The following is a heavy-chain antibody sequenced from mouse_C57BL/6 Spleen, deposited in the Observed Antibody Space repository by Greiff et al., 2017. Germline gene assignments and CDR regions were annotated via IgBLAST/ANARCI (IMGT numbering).Heavy chain of an antibody. CDR1: GYTFTSYW. D-gene: IGHD1-1*01. V-gene: IGHV1-64*01. Sequence: QVQLQQPGAELVKPGASVKLSCKASGYTFTSYWMHWVKQRPGQGLEWIGMIHPNSGSTNYNEKFKSKATLTVDKSSSTAYMQRSSLTSEDAAVYYCARLDIYYGSSAFDYWGQGTTLTVSS. CDR2: IHPNSGST. J-gene: IGHJ2*01. CDR3: ARLDIYYGSSAFDY.